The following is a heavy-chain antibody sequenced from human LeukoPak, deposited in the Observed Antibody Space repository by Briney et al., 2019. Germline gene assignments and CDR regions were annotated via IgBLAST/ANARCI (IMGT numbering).Heavy chain of an antibody. Sequence: GGSLRLSCAASGFXFSSYSINWVRQAPGKGLEWVSSISSSSSYIYYADSVKGRFTISRDNAKNSLYLQMNSLRAEDTAVYYCASIVATSDAFDIWGQGTMVTVSS. CDR3: ASIVATSDAFDI. J-gene: IGHJ3*02. CDR1: GFXFSSYS. CDR2: ISSSSSYI. V-gene: IGHV3-21*01. D-gene: IGHD5-12*01.